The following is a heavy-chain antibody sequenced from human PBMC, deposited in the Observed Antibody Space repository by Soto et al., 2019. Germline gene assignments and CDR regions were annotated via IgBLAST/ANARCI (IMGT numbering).Heavy chain of an antibody. Sequence: ASVKVSCKASGYTFTSYDINWVRQATGQGLEWMGWMNPNSGNTGYAQKFQGRVTMTRNTSISTAYMELSSLRSEDTAVYYCARGTYYYGSGSYYNDWFDPWGQGTLVTVSS. CDR3: ARGTYYYGSGSYYNDWFDP. V-gene: IGHV1-8*01. D-gene: IGHD3-10*01. J-gene: IGHJ5*02. CDR1: GYTFTSYD. CDR2: MNPNSGNT.